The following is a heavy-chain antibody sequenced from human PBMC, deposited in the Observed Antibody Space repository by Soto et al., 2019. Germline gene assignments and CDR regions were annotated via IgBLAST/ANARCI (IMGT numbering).Heavy chain of an antibody. CDR3: ARARGYCSGGSCYSPGTATHYAMDV. D-gene: IGHD2-15*01. V-gene: IGHV3-23*01. CDR2: IRGRGGTT. CDR1: GFSFSSYA. J-gene: IGHJ6*02. Sequence: EVQLLESGGGLVQPGGSLRLSCAASGFSFSSYAMGWVRQAPGKGLEGVSGIRGRGGTTYYADSVKGRFTISRDNSKNTLFLQMDSLRAEDTAIYYCARARGYCSGGSCYSPGTATHYAMDVWGQGTTVTVSS.